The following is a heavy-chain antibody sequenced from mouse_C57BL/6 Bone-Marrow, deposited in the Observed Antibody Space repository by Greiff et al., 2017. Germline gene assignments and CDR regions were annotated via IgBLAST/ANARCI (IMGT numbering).Heavy chain of an antibody. D-gene: IGHD2-1*01. J-gene: IGHJ3*01. V-gene: IGHV14-4*01. CDR3: TAYYGNSAWFAY. CDR1: GFNIKDDY. CDR2: LDPENGDT. Sequence: EVKLLESGAELVRPGASVKLSCTASGFNIKDDYMHWVKQRPEQGLEWIGWLDPENGDTEYASQFQGKAPITADTSSNTAYLQLSSLTSEDTAVYYCTAYYGNSAWFAYWGQGTLVTVSA.